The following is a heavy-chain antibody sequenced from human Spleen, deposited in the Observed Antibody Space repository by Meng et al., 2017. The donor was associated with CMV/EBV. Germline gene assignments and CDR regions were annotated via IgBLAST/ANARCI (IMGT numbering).Heavy chain of an antibody. Sequence: QINVNESGPALVKPTQTLTLTCNFSGFSLRYSGVGVGWIRQPPGKALEWLALIYWDDDKRYSPSLKSRLTITKDTSKNQVVLTMTNMDPVDTATYYCAHRDDILTGRDYWGQGTLVTVSS. CDR2: IYWDDDK. D-gene: IGHD3-9*01. CDR1: GFSLRYSGVG. CDR3: AHRDDILTGRDY. J-gene: IGHJ4*02. V-gene: IGHV2-5*02.